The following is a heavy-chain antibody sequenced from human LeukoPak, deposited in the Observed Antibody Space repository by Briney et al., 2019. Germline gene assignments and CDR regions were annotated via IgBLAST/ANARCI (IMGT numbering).Heavy chain of an antibody. CDR2: ISSNGGST. J-gene: IGHJ4*02. CDR1: GFTFSSYA. D-gene: IGHD6-13*01. V-gene: IGHV3-64*01. CDR3: ARDLGAAADDY. Sequence: GGSLRLSCAASGFTFSSYAMHWVRQAPGKGLEYVSAISSNGGSTYYANSVKGRFTISRDNSKNTLYLQMGSLRAEDMAVYYCARDLGAAADDYWGQGTLVTVSS.